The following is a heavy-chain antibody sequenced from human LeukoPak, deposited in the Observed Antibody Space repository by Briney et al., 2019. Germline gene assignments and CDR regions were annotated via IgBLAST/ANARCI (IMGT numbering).Heavy chain of an antibody. CDR3: ARVRPRRGYFDY. Sequence: GASVKVPCKASGYTFTSYYMHWVRQAPGQGLEWMGIINPSGGSTSYAQKFQGRVTMTRDMSTSTVYMELSSLRSEDTAVYYCARVRPRRGYFDYWGQGTLVTVSS. CDR1: GYTFTSYY. V-gene: IGHV1-46*01. CDR2: INPSGGST. J-gene: IGHJ4*02.